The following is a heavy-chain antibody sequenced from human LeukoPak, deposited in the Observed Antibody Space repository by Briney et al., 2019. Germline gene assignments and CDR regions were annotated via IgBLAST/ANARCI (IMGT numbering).Heavy chain of an antibody. CDR3: ARARVVVAATYLDYYGMDV. V-gene: IGHV4-34*01. Sequence: SETLSLTCAVYGGSFSGYYWSWIRQPPGKGLEWIGEINHSGSTNYNPSLKSRVTISVDTSKNQLSLKLSSVTAADTAVYYCARARVVVAATYLDYYGMDVWGQGTTVTVSS. J-gene: IGHJ6*02. D-gene: IGHD2-15*01. CDR2: INHSGST. CDR1: GGSFSGYY.